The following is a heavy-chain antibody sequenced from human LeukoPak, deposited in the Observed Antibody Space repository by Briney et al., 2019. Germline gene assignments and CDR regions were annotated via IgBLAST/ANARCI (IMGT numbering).Heavy chain of an antibody. V-gene: IGHV3-11*01. Sequence: GGSLRLSCAASGFTFSDYYMSWIRQAPGKGLEWVSYISSSGSTIYYADSVKGRFTISRDNAKNSLYLQMDSLRAEYTAVYYCARVSLKEWVLHYYYYFDVWGEGTTVTVSS. CDR2: ISSSGSTI. CDR3: ARVSLKEWVLHYYYYFDV. CDR1: GFTFSDYY. J-gene: IGHJ6*03. D-gene: IGHD5-12*01.